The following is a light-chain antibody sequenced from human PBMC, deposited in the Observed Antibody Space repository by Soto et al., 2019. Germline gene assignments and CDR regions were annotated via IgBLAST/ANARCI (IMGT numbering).Light chain of an antibody. CDR1: QSVSSI. V-gene: IGKV3-15*01. CDR2: GAS. J-gene: IGKJ5*01. CDR3: QQYNNLPPIT. Sequence: ENVVTQSPGTLSVSPGERATLXWRASQSVSSILAWYQQKPGQAPRLLIYGASTRATGIPARFSGSGSGTEFTLTISSLQSEDFAVYYCQQYNNLPPITFGQGTLLDIK.